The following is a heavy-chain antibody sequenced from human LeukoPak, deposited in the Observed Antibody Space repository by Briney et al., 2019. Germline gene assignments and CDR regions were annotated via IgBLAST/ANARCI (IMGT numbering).Heavy chain of an antibody. D-gene: IGHD2-15*01. CDR1: GFTFSSYG. V-gene: IGHV3-33*01. CDR2: IWYDGSNR. CDR3: ASRRGGIVGDY. J-gene: IGHJ4*02. Sequence: GRSLRLSCAASGFTFSSYGMHWVRQAPGKGLEWVALIWYDGSNRYYADSVKGRFTISRDNSKNTVYLQMNSLRAEDTAVYYCASRRGGIVGDYWGQGTLVTVSS.